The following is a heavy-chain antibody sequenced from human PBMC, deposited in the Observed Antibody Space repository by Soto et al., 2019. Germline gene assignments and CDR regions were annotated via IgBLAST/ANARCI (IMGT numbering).Heavy chain of an antibody. Sequence: ASGKVCCKASGYTFTSYDINWVRQATGQGLEWRGWMNPNRGNTGYAQKFQGRVTMTRNTSISTAYMELSSLRSEDTAVYYCARRGSGYYGSGSYYNGNDAFDIWGQGTMVTVS. CDR2: MNPNRGNT. CDR3: ARRGSGYYGSGSYYNGNDAFDI. CDR1: GYTFTSYD. V-gene: IGHV1-8*01. J-gene: IGHJ3*02. D-gene: IGHD3-10*01.